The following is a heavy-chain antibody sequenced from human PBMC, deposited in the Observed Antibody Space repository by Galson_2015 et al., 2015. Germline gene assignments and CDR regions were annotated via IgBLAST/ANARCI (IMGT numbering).Heavy chain of an antibody. J-gene: IGHJ4*02. CDR3: AKARLRLGELSLLVDY. V-gene: IGHV3-9*01. Sequence: SLRLSCAASGFTFDDYAMHWVRQAPGKGLEWVSGISWNSGSIGYADSVKGRFTISRDNAKNSLYLQMNSLRAEDTALYYCAKARLRLGELSLLVDYWGQGTLVTVSS. D-gene: IGHD3-16*02. CDR2: ISWNSGSI. CDR1: GFTFDDYA.